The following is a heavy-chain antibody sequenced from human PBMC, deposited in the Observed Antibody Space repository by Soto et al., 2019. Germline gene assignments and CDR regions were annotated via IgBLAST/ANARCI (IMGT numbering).Heavy chain of an antibody. CDR3: ARVNSGWYVTPSDY. J-gene: IGHJ4*02. CDR1: GYTFTSYD. D-gene: IGHD6-19*01. V-gene: IGHV1-8*01. Sequence: ASVKVSCKASGYTFTSYDINWVRQATGQGLEWMGWMNPNSGNTGYAQKFQGRVTMTRNTSISTAYMELSSLRSEDTAVYYCARVNSGWYVTPSDYWGQGTLVTVSS. CDR2: MNPNSGNT.